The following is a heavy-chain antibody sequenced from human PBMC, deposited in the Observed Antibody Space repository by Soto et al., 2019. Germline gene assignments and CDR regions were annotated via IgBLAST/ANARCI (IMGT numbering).Heavy chain of an antibody. CDR1: GFSLSNARMG. CDR2: IFSNDEK. CDR3: ARTLSAQFDFWSGYYAPSYYYYGMDV. D-gene: IGHD3-3*01. Sequence: SGLTRVNPTEALTLTGTVCGFSLSNARMGVSWIRQPPGKALEWLAHIFSNDEKSYSTSLKSRLTISKDTSKSQVVLTMTNMDPVDTATYYCARTLSAQFDFWSGYYAPSYYYYGMDVWGQGTTVTVSS. V-gene: IGHV2-26*01. J-gene: IGHJ6*02.